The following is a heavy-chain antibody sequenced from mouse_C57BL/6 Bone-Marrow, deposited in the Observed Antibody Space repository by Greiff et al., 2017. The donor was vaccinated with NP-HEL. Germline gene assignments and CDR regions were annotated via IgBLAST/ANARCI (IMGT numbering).Heavy chain of an antibody. V-gene: IGHV1-55*01. J-gene: IGHJ2*01. CDR3: ARRGSSYDDY. CDR2: IYPGSGST. D-gene: IGHD1-1*01. CDR1: GYTFTSYW. Sequence: VQLQQPGAELVKPGASVKMSCKASGYTFTSYWITWVKQRPGQGLEWIGDIYPGSGSTNYNEKFKSKATRTVDTSSSTSYMQLSSLTSEDSAVYYCARRGSSYDDYWGQGTTLTVSS.